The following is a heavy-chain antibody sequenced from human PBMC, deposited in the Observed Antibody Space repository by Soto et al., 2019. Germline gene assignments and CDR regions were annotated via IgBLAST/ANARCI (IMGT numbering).Heavy chain of an antibody. Sequence: SETLSLTCTVSGGSISSYYWSWIRQPPGKGLEWIGYIYYSGSTNCNPSLKSRVTISVDTSKNQFSLKLSSVTAADTAVYYWAIHFQQRGHYYYYYIDVWGKGTTVTVSS. J-gene: IGHJ6*03. CDR3: AIHFQQRGHYYYYYIDV. CDR2: IYYSGST. V-gene: IGHV4-59*08. CDR1: GGSISSYY. D-gene: IGHD6-25*01.